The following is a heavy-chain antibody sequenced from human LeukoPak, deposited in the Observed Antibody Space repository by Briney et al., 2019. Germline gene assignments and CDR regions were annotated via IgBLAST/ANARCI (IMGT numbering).Heavy chain of an antibody. Sequence: SETLSLTCTVSGGSISSYYWSWIRQPPGKGLEWIGYIYYSGSTNYNPSLKSRVTISVDTSKNQFSLKLSSVTAAGTAVYYCARGGDMVRGRMDVWGQGTTVTVSS. CDR2: IYYSGST. V-gene: IGHV4-59*01. CDR3: ARGGDMVRGRMDV. J-gene: IGHJ6*02. CDR1: GGSISSYY. D-gene: IGHD3-10*01.